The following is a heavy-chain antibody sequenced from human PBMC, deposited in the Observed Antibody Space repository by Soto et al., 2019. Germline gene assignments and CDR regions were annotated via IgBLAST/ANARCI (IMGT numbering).Heavy chain of an antibody. CDR1: GYTFTSYG. CDR3: ARDRSFAAAAGTGPPDWFDP. D-gene: IGHD6-13*01. J-gene: IGHJ5*02. Sequence: GASVKVSCKASGYTFTSYGISWVRQAPGQGLEWMGWISAYNGNTNYAQKLQGRVTMTTDTSTSTAYMELRSLRSDDTAVYYCARDRSFAAAAGTGPPDWFDPWGQGPRSPSPQ. CDR2: ISAYNGNT. V-gene: IGHV1-18*01.